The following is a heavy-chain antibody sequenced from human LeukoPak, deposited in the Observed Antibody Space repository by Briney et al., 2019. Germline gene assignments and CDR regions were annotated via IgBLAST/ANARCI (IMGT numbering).Heavy chain of an antibody. D-gene: IGHD2-2*01. Sequence: PSETLSLTCAVYGGSFNGYYWSWIRQPPGKGLEWIGEINHSGSANYNPSLKSRVTISVDTSKNQFSLKLSSVTAADTAVYYCARDCSSISCYLDYWGPGTLVTVSS. J-gene: IGHJ4*02. CDR2: INHSGSA. CDR1: GGSFNGYY. V-gene: IGHV4-34*01. CDR3: ARDCSSISCYLDY.